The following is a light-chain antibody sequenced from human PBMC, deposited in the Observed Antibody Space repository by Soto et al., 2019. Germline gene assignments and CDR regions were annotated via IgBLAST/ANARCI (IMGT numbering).Light chain of an antibody. CDR2: DVS. CDR1: SSDVGGYNY. CDR3: SSYTSSSTYV. V-gene: IGLV2-14*01. Sequence: QSVLTQPASVSGSPGQSITISCTGTSSDVGGYNYVSWYQQHPGKAPKLMIYDVSNRPSGVSNRFSGSKSGNTASLTISGLQAEEEAEYYCSSYTSSSTYVVGTGNKLNVL. J-gene: IGLJ1*01.